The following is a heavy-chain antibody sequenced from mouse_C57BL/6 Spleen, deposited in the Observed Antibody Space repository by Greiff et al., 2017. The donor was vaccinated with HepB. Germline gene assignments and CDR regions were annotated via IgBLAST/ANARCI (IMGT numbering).Heavy chain of an antibody. J-gene: IGHJ4*01. V-gene: IGHV14-4*01. CDR1: GFNIKDDY. CDR2: IDPENGDT. D-gene: IGHD1-1*01. Sequence: EVMLVESGAELVRPGASVKLSCTASGFNIKDDYMHWVKQRPEQGLEWIGWIDPENGDTEYASKFQGKATITADTSSNTAYLQLSSLTSEDTAVYYCTTDRITTVVGRDAMDYWGQGTSVTVSS. CDR3: TTDRITTVVGRDAMDY.